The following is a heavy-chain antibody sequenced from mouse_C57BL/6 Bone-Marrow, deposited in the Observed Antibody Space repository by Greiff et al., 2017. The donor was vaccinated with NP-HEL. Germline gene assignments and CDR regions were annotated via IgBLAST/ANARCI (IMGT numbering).Heavy chain of an antibody. J-gene: IGHJ1*03. Sequence: VHVKQSGPVLVKPGPSVKISCKASGFTFTDYYMHWVKQSHGKSLEWIGLVYPYNGGTSYNQKFKGKATLTVDTSSSTAYMELNSLTSEDSAVYYCARTPLLLRYFDVWGTGTTVTVSS. V-gene: IGHV1-36*01. CDR2: VYPYNGGT. CDR1: GFTFTDYY. CDR3: ARTPLLLRYFDV. D-gene: IGHD1-1*01.